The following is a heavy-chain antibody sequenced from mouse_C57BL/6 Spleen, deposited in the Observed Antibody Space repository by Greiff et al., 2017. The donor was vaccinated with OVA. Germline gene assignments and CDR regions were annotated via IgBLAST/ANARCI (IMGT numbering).Heavy chain of an antibody. Sequence: QVQLQQSGAELVKPGASVKLSCKASGYTFTEYTIHWVKQRSGQGLEWIGWFYPGSGSIKYNEKFTDTATLTADKSSSAVYMELSRLTSEDSAVYFSARHEERDWYFDVWGTGTTVTVSS. V-gene: IGHV1-62-2*01. CDR2: FYPGSGSI. CDR1: GYTFTEYT. CDR3: ARHEERDWYFDV. J-gene: IGHJ1*03.